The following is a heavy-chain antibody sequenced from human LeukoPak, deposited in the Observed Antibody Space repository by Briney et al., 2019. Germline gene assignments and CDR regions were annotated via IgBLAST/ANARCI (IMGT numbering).Heavy chain of an antibody. CDR3: ARKGFVESTGWRGAFDV. CDR2: MNDSGST. V-gene: IGHV4-34*01. J-gene: IGHJ3*01. Sequence: PSETLSLTCDVYRGSFSGYFWSWIRQTPGKGLEWRGEMNDSGSTHYNPSLKSGVTISVALSKNQYSLRMTSVTAADTAVYYCARKGFVESTGWRGAFDVWGQGTMVTVSS. CDR1: RGSFSGYF. D-gene: IGHD2-8*02.